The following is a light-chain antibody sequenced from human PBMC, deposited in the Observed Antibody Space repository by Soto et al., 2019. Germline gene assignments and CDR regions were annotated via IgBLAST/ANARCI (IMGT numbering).Light chain of an antibody. V-gene: IGLV2-14*01. CDR3: NSYTITSTLV. Sequence: SALTQPASVSGSPGQSVTISCTGTSSDVGRYNYVSWYQQYPGKPPKVMIYGVTYRPSGVSNRFSGSKSGNTASLTISGLQAEDEADYYCNSYTITSTLVFGGGTKLTVL. CDR2: GVT. CDR1: SSDVGRYNY. J-gene: IGLJ2*01.